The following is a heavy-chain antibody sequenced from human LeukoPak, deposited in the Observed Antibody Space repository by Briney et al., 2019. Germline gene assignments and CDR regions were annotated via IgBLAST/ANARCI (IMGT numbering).Heavy chain of an antibody. V-gene: IGHV3-73*01. J-gene: IGHJ4*02. CDR3: IRHVEYLSPVR. Sequence: PGGSLNLSCAASGISFAGSAVHWVRQASGKGLEWVGCVRSQEKNYATIYGASVKGRFIISRDDSRNTASLQMNSLRIEDTAVYFCIRHVEYLSPVRWGQGTLVTVSS. CDR2: VRSQEKNYAT. D-gene: IGHD2/OR15-2a*01. CDR1: GISFAGSA.